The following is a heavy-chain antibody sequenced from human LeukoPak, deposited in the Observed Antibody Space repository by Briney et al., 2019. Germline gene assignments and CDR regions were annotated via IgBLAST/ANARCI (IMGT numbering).Heavy chain of an antibody. J-gene: IGHJ6*03. Sequence: KSSETLSLTCAVYGGSFSGYYWSWIRQPPGKGLEWIGSIYHSGSTYYNPSLKSRVTISVDTSKNQFSLKLSSVTAADTAVYYCASVMVDGPPLWFGDEYYMDVWGKGTTVTVSS. D-gene: IGHD3-10*01. V-gene: IGHV4-34*01. CDR1: GGSFSGYY. CDR3: ASVMVDGPPLWFGDEYYMDV. CDR2: IYHSGST.